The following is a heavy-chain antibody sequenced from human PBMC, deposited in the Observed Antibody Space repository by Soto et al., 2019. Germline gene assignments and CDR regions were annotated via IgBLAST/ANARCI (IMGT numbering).Heavy chain of an antibody. J-gene: IGHJ4*02. CDR3: AKTRGYCGGDCYGFDY. D-gene: IGHD2-21*02. CDR1: GGSISSSIYY. V-gene: IGHV3-23*01. CDR2: VSGSGGNT. Sequence: LQLQESGPGLVKPSETLSLTCTVSGGSISSSIYYWGWIRQPPGKGLEWVSTVSGSGGNTYYAHSVKGRFTISRENSKNTLYLQVNSLRADATTVYYCAKTRGYCGGDCYGFDYWGQGTLVTVSS.